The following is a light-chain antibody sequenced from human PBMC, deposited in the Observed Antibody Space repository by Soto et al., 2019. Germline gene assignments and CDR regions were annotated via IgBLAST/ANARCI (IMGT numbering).Light chain of an antibody. Sequence: EIVMTQSPATLSVSPGERATLSCRASQSVSSNLAWYQQKPSQAPRLPIYGASTRATGIPARFSGSGSGTEFTPTISSLQSEDFAVYYCQQYNNWPPWTFGQGTKVEIK. CDR3: QQYNNWPPWT. CDR2: GAS. J-gene: IGKJ1*01. V-gene: IGKV3-15*01. CDR1: QSVSSN.